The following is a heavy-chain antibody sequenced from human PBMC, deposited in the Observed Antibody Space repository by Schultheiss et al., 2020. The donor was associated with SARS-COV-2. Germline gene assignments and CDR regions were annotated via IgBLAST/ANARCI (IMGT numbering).Heavy chain of an antibody. D-gene: IGHD4-11*01. CDR2: INPNSGGT. CDR3: ARSLNYASVYYYYYGMDV. Sequence: ASVKVSCKASGYTFTGYYMHWVRQAPGQGLEWMGWINPNSGGTNYAQKFQGRVTMTRDTSISTAYMELSRLRSDDTAVYYCARSLNYASVYYYYYGMDVWGQGTTVTVSS. V-gene: IGHV1-2*02. CDR1: GYTFTGYY. J-gene: IGHJ6*02.